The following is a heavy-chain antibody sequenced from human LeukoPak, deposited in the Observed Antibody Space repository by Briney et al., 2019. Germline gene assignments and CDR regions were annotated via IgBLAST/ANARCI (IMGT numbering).Heavy chain of an antibody. CDR1: GFTFSSYG. D-gene: IGHD2-2*02. Sequence: QPGGSLRLSCAASGFTFSSYGMHWVRLAPGKGLEWVAVISYDGSNKYYADSVKGRFTISRDNSKNTLYLQMNSLRAEDTAVYYCAKVSRYCSSTSCYTWYYYYGMDVWGQGTTVTVPS. CDR2: ISYDGSNK. CDR3: AKVSRYCSSTSCYTWYYYYGMDV. V-gene: IGHV3-30*18. J-gene: IGHJ6*02.